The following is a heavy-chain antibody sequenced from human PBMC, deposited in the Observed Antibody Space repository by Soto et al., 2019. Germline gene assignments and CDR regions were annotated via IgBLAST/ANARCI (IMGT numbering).Heavy chain of an antibody. CDR2: IYYSGST. V-gene: IGHV4-59*08. J-gene: IGHJ6*03. CDR3: ARHYDFWSGYYNYYYMDV. D-gene: IGHD3-3*01. CDR1: GGSISSYY. Sequence: SETLSLTCTVSGGSISSYYWSWIRQPPGKGLEWIGYIYYSGSTNYNPSLKSRVTISVDTSKNHFSLKLSSVTAADTAVYYCARHYDFWSGYYNYYYMDVWGKGTTVTVSS.